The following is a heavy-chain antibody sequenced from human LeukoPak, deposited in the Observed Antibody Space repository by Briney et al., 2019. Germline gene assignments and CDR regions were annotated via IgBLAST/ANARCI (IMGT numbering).Heavy chain of an antibody. D-gene: IGHD3-22*01. CDR2: IYSGSSST. Sequence: GGSLRLSCAASGFTVSSNYMSWVRQAPGKGLEWVSVIYSGSSSTYYTDSVKGRFTISRHNSKNTLYLQMNSLRAEDTAVYYCAKAYYDSSGYYNYFDYWGQGTLVTVSS. V-gene: IGHV3-53*01. CDR1: GFTVSSNY. CDR3: AKAYYDSSGYYNYFDY. J-gene: IGHJ4*02.